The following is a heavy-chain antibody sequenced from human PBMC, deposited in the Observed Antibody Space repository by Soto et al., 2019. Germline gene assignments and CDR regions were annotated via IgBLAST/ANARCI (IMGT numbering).Heavy chain of an antibody. CDR1: GFTFSSYA. CDR3: AKDWRVGARGSGLYYYGMDV. Sequence: GGSLRLSCAASGFTFSSYAMSWVRQAPGKGLEWVSAISGSGGSTYYADSVKGRFTISRDNSKNTLYLQMNSLRAEDTAVYYCAKDWRVGARGSGLYYYGMDVWGQGTTVTVSS. D-gene: IGHD1-26*01. CDR2: ISGSGGST. J-gene: IGHJ6*02. V-gene: IGHV3-23*01.